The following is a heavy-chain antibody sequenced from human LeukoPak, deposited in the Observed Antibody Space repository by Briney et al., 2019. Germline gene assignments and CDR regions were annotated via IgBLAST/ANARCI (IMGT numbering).Heavy chain of an antibody. CDR2: IYYSGST. CDR1: GGSISSYY. CDR3: ARHNPGSFDY. V-gene: IGHV4-59*05. D-gene: IGHD5-24*01. Sequence: SETLSLTCTVSGGSISSYYWSWIRQPPGKGLEWIGSIYYSGSTYYNPSLKSRVTISVDTSKNQFSLKLSSVTAADTAVYYCARHNPGSFDYWGQGTLVTVSS. J-gene: IGHJ4*02.